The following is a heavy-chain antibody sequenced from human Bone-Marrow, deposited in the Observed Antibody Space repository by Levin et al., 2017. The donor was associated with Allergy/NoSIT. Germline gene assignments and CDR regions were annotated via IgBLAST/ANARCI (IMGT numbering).Heavy chain of an antibody. CDR2: IKEDGSEK. D-gene: IGHD3-16*01. Sequence: PGGSLRLSCAASGFTFSACWMIWLRQVPGKGLEWVAGIKEDGSEKEYMDSVRGRFTMSRDNAKNSVFLQMNSLRVEDTAVYFCAKGSPMGEKWGQGTLVTVSS. J-gene: IGHJ4*02. CDR1: GFTFSACW. CDR3: AKGSPMGEK. V-gene: IGHV3-7*01.